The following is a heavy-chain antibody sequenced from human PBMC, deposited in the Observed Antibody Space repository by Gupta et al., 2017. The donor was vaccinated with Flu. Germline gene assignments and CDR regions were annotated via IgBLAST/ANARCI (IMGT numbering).Heavy chain of an antibody. V-gene: IGHV4-61*02. CDR3: ARDRATVIGLDYYYSMDV. CDR1: GGSISSGGYY. Sequence: QVQLQESGPGLVKASQTLSLTCTVSGGSISSGGYYWSWIRQPAGKGLEWIGRIYTSGSTNYNPSLKSRVTISVDTSKNQFSLELSSVTAADTAVFYCARDRATVIGLDYYYSMDVGGQGTTVTVSS. CDR2: IYTSGST. D-gene: IGHD3-22*01. J-gene: IGHJ6*02.